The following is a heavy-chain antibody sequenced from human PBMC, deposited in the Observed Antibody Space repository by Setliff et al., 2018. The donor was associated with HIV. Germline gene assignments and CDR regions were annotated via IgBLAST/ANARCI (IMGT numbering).Heavy chain of an antibody. CDR2: IYWDDDK. Sequence: ESGPTLVNPAQTLTLTCTFSGFSLTTDGVGVGWIRQPPGKAPEWLALIYWDDDKRYSPSLKSRLTITKDTSKNRVVLTMTNMDPVDTATYYCAHILQDPPSHFYYHFYMDVWGKGTTVTVSS. V-gene: IGHV2-5*02. CDR3: AHILQDPPSHFYYHFYMDV. J-gene: IGHJ6*03. CDR1: GFSLTTDGVG. D-gene: IGHD3-3*02.